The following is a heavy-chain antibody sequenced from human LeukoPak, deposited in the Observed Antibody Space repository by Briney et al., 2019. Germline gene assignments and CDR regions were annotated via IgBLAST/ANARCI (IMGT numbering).Heavy chain of an antibody. CDR1: GFTFSSYA. Sequence: GGSLRLSCAASGFTFSSYAMSWVRQAPGKGLEWVSAISGSGGSTYYADSVKGRFTISRDNSKNTLYLQMNSLRAEDTAVYYCAKAAPDFDWLLTHYYYYYYMDVWGKGTTVTVSS. CDR3: AKAAPDFDWLLTHYYYYYYMDV. V-gene: IGHV3-23*01. D-gene: IGHD3-9*01. CDR2: ISGSGGST. J-gene: IGHJ6*03.